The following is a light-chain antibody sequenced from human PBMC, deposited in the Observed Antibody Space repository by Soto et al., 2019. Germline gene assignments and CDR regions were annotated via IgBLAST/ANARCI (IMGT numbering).Light chain of an antibody. Sequence: DIQMTQSPSSLSASVGDRVTITCRASQSISGYLNWYQQKPGKAPKLLIYTASSLQSGVPSRFSGSGSGTDFTLTISSLQPDVFATYYCQQSYSVPITFGQGTRLEIK. CDR3: QQSYSVPIT. CDR1: QSISGY. CDR2: TAS. V-gene: IGKV1-39*01. J-gene: IGKJ5*01.